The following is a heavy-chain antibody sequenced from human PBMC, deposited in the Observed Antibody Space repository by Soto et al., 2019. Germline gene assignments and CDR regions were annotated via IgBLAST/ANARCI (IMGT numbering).Heavy chain of an antibody. Sequence: QVQLVESGGGVVQPGTSLRLTCAGSGFTFSRNGMHWVRQAPGKGLEWVALVSYDGTKKYYVDSVKGRFTICRDNSENTLYLQMNSLRAEDTAVYYCARWVGGSMSDNSGKYDSWGQGTLVTVSS. CDR1: GFTFSRNG. D-gene: IGHD3-22*01. V-gene: IGHV3-30*03. J-gene: IGHJ5*01. CDR3: ARWVGGSMSDNSGKYDS. CDR2: VSYDGTKK.